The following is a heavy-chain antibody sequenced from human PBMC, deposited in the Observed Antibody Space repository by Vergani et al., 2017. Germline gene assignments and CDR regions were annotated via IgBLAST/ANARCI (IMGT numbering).Heavy chain of an antibody. J-gene: IGHJ6*03. CDR2: INPNSGGT. V-gene: IGHV1-2*02. Sequence: QVQLVQSGAEVKKPGASVKVSCKASGDTFTGYYMHWVRQAPGQGLEWMGWINPNSGGTNYAQKFQGRVTMTRDTSISTAYMELSRLRSDDTAVYYCARPLSAGYYYYYYMDVWGKGTTVTVSS. D-gene: IGHD6-13*01. CDR3: ARPLSAGYYYYYYMDV. CDR1: GDTFTGYY.